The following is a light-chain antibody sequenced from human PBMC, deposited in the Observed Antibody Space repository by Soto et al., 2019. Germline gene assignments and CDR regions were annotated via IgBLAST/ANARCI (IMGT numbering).Light chain of an antibody. CDR1: QGIARW. J-gene: IGKJ1*01. Sequence: DIQMTQSPSTLSASVGDRVTITCRASQGIARWVAWYQQKPGKAPKLLIYDASSLESGVPSRFSGSGSGTEFTLTIISLQPDDFATYYCQQYNSYWTFGQGTKVEIK. V-gene: IGKV1-5*01. CDR2: DAS. CDR3: QQYNSYWT.